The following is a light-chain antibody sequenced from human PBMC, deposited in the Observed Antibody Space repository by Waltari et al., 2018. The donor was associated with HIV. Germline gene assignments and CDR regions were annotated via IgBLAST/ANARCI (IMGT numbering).Light chain of an antibody. CDR2: EDT. J-gene: IGLJ2*01. Sequence: SYELTQAPSVSVSPGQTARITCSGDALPKEYAYWYQQKSGQAPVLVIYEDTKRPSGIPERFSGSSSGTMATLTISGAQVDDEADYYCYSTNIRGNHRLFGGGTKLTVL. CDR3: YSTNIRGNHRL. CDR1: ALPKEY. V-gene: IGLV3-10*01.